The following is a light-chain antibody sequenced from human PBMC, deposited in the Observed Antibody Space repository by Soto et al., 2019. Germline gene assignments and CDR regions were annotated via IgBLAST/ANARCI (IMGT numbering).Light chain of an antibody. CDR1: SSDVGGYNY. Sequence: QSALTQPASVSVSPGQSITISCTGTSSDVGGYNYVSWYQQHPGKATKLMIYDLSNRPSGVSNRFSGSKTGNTASQTISGLQAEDEADYYCSSYTSSSTHYVFGTGTQVTVL. CDR3: SSYTSSSTHYV. V-gene: IGLV2-14*01. J-gene: IGLJ1*01. CDR2: DLS.